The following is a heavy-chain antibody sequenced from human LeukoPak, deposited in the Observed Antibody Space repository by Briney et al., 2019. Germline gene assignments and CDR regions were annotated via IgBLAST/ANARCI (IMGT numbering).Heavy chain of an antibody. D-gene: IGHD6-13*01. Sequence: GASVKVSCKASGYTFTSYGISWVRQAPGQGLEWMGWISAYNGNTNYAQKLQGRVTMTTDTSTSTAYMELSSLRSDDTAVYYCARDRRIAAAGTLSYWGQGTLVPVSS. J-gene: IGHJ4*02. V-gene: IGHV1-18*01. CDR2: ISAYNGNT. CDR3: ARDRRIAAAGTLSY. CDR1: GYTFTSYG.